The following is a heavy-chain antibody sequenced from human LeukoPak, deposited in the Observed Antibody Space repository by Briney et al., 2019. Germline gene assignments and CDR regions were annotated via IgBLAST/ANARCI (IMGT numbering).Heavy chain of an antibody. CDR1: GYTFTSYG. CDR2: INPNSGGT. Sequence: ASVKVSCKASGYTFTSYGISWVRQAPGQGLEWMGWINPNSGGTNYAQKFQGRVTMTRDTSISTAYMELSRLRSDDTAVYYCARGEGHYDFWSGYYSAFDIWGQGTMVTVSS. J-gene: IGHJ3*02. D-gene: IGHD3-3*01. V-gene: IGHV1-2*02. CDR3: ARGEGHYDFWSGYYSAFDI.